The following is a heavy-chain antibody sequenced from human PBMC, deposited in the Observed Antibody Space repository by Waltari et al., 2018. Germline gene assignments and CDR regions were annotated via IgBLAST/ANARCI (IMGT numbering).Heavy chain of an antibody. CDR2: IDPRGGGT. CDR3: ARDIPHGHFDY. CDR1: GYTFTTYF. J-gene: IGHJ4*02. Sequence: QVQLVQSGAEVQNPGASVKISCKASGYTFTTYFLPWVRQAPGQGLEWMGRIDPRGGGTRYAQRFQDRVTISTDTSTSTVYMYLSSLRSDDTALYYCARDIPHGHFDYWGQGTLVTVSS. V-gene: IGHV1-46*01.